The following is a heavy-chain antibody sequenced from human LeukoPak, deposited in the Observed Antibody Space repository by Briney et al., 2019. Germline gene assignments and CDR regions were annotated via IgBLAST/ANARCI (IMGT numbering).Heavy chain of an antibody. J-gene: IGHJ4*02. CDR1: GGSIGSYY. CDR2: IYHSGST. V-gene: IGHV4-59*12. Sequence: SETLSLTCTVSGGSIGSYYWSWIRQPPGKGLEWIGEIYHSGSTNYNPSLKSRVTISVDTSKNQFSLKLSSVTAADTAVYYCARGGSQGDYFDYWGQGTLVTVSS. D-gene: IGHD1-26*01. CDR3: ARGGSQGDYFDY.